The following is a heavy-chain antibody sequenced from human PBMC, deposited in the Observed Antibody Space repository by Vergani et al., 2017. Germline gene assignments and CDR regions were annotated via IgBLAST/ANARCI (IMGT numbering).Heavy chain of an antibody. Sequence: EVQLVESGGGLVKRGGSLRLSCAASGFTFSSYSMNWVRQAPGKWLEWVSSISSSSSYIHYSDSLKGRFTISRDNAKSSLYLQMNSLRAEDTAVYYCARDGHTMGYCSSTSCPVDYWGQGTLVTVSS. CDR1: GFTFSSYS. J-gene: IGHJ4*02. CDR2: ISSSSSYI. CDR3: ARDGHTMGYCSSTSCPVDY. V-gene: IGHV3-21*01. D-gene: IGHD2-2*01.